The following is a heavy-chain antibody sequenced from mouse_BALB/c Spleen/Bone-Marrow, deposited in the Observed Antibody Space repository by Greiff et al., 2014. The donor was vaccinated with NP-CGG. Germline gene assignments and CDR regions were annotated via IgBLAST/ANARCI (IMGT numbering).Heavy chain of an antibody. Sequence: QVQLQQSGAELVKPGASVKLSCKASGYTFTSYYMYWVKQRPGQGLEWIGEINPNNDGTNFNEKFKSKATLTVDKSSSTAYMQLSSLTSEDSAVYSCARAAYDPYAMDYWGQGTSVPVPS. CDR1: GYTFTSYY. J-gene: IGHJ4*01. CDR2: INPNNDGT. V-gene: IGHV1S81*02. D-gene: IGHD2-3*01. CDR3: ARAAYDPYAMDY.